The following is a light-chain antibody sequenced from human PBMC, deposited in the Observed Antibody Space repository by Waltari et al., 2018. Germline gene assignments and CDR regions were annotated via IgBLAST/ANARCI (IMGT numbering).Light chain of an antibody. CDR3: AAWDDSLGANV. V-gene: IGLV1-44*01. J-gene: IGLJ1*01. CDR2: NDN. Sequence: QSMLTQPPSASGTPGQRVTISCSGSGSDRGSNNALWSQQYPGTTPKLLIYNDNQRPSGVPDRFSASKSGTSSSLAISGLQSEDEADYHCAAWDDSLGANVFGTGTRVTVL. CDR1: GSDRGSNN.